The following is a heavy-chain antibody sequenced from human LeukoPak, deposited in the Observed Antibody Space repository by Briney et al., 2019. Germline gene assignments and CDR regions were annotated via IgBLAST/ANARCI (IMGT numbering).Heavy chain of an antibody. Sequence: SETLSLTCAVSGYSISSGYYWGWIRQPPGKGLGWIGNISHSGSTYYIPSLKSRVNISVDTSKNQSSLKLSSVTTADTALYYCARRYYDFWSGYYFDYWGQGTLVTVSS. D-gene: IGHD3-3*01. CDR1: GYSISSGYY. CDR3: ARRYYDFWSGYYFDY. J-gene: IGHJ4*02. V-gene: IGHV4-38-2*01. CDR2: ISHSGST.